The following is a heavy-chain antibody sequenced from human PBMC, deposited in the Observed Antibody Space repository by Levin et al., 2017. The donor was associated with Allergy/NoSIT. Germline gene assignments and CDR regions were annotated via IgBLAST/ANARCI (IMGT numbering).Heavy chain of an antibody. V-gene: IGHV3-23*01. Sequence: GGSLRLSCAASGFTFLSYAMNWVRQAPGKGLEWVSGISGSGDSTYYADSVKGRFTISRDNSKNTLYLQMNSLRAEDTAVYYCAKDLTIGFTGWGQGTLVTVSS. CDR2: ISGSGDST. D-gene: IGHD3-16*01. J-gene: IGHJ4*02. CDR1: GFTFLSYA. CDR3: AKDLTIGFTG.